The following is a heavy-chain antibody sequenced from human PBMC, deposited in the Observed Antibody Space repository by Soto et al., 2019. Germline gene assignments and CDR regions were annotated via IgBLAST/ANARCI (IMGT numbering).Heavy chain of an antibody. D-gene: IGHD3-10*01. J-gene: IGHJ6*02. CDR1: GGTFSSYA. CDR2: IIPIFGTA. V-gene: IGHV1-69*06. CDR3: ARGDTMVRGGSYGMDV. Sequence: QVQLVQSGAEVKKPGSSVKVSCKASGGTFSSYAISWVRQAPGQGLEWMGGIIPIFGTANYAQKFQGRVTITADKSTSTAYMELSRLRSEDTAVYYCARGDTMVRGGSYGMDVWGQGTTVTVSS.